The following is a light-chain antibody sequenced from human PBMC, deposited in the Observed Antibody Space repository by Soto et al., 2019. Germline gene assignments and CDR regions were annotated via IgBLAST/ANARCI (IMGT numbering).Light chain of an antibody. V-gene: IGKV3-20*01. CDR2: GSF. Sequence: IVLPQSPSTLSLSPGERASLSCGASQSVSNYLAWYQQKPGQAPRLLIYGSFSRATGIPDRFSGSGSGTDFTLTISRLEPEDFAVYYCQQYGSLITFGQGTRLEIK. CDR1: QSVSNY. CDR3: QQYGSLIT. J-gene: IGKJ5*01.